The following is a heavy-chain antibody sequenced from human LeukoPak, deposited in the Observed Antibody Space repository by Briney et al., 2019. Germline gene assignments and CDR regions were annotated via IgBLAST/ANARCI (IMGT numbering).Heavy chain of an antibody. Sequence: SETLSLTCAVYGGSFSGYYWSWIRQPPGKGLEWIGEINHSGSTNYNPSLKSRVTVSVDTSKNQFSLKLSSVTAADTAVYYCARGPIVVVPAAMGEYYYYYYGMDVWGQGTTVTVSS. CDR1: GGSFSGYY. CDR2: INHSGST. CDR3: ARGPIVVVPAAMGEYYYYYYGMDV. J-gene: IGHJ6*02. V-gene: IGHV4-34*01. D-gene: IGHD2-2*01.